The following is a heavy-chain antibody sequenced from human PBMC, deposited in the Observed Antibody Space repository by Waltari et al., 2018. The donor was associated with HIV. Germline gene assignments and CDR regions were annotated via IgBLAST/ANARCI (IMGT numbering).Heavy chain of an antibody. J-gene: IGHJ4*02. CDR1: GFSLSTRGVG. Sequence: QITLKESGPTLVKPTQTLTLTCTFSGFSLSTRGVGVGWIRQPPGKALEWLALLYWNDEERYSPSLKSRLTITKHTSKNQVLLTMPDMDPVDTATYYCAHRLGSRTWYGNFDYWGQGILVSVSS. CDR3: AHRLGSRTWYGNFDY. CDR2: LYWNDEE. D-gene: IGHD6-13*01. V-gene: IGHV2-5*01.